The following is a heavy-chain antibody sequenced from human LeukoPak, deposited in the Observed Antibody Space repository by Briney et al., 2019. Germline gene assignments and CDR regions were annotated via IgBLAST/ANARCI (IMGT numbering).Heavy chain of an antibody. J-gene: IGHJ4*02. CDR1: GFTFDDYA. CDR3: AKRGINGDYYHY. D-gene: IGHD4-17*01. Sequence: PGGSLRLSCAASGFTFDDYAMHWVRQAPGKGLEWVSGISWNSGSIGYADSVKGRFTISRDNSQNTVYLQMNSLRPEDTAVYYCAKRGINGDYYHYWGQGTLVTVSS. CDR2: ISWNSGSI. V-gene: IGHV3-9*01.